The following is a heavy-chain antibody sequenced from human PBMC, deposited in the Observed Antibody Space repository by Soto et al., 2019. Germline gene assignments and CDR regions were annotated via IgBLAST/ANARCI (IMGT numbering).Heavy chain of an antibody. V-gene: IGHV4-30-4*01. CDR1: GCSISSGDYY. CDR2: IYYSGST. D-gene: IGHD3-22*01. CDR3: ARGGPPLYYYDSSGYLGY. Sequence: PXETLSLTCTVAGCSISSGDYYWSWIRQPPGKGLEWIGYIYYSGSTYYNPSLKSRVTISVDTSKNQFSLKLSSVTAADTAVYYCARGGPPLYYYDSSGYLGYWGQGTLVTVSS. J-gene: IGHJ1*01.